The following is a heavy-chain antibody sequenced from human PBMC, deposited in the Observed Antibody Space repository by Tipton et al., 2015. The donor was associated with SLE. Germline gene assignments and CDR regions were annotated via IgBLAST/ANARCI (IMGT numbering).Heavy chain of an antibody. CDR3: VKAGVGYSTRGQYYFDY. CDR2: ISSNGGST. V-gene: IGHV3-64D*06. J-gene: IGHJ4*02. CDR1: GFTFSSYA. Sequence: SLRLSCSASGFTFSSYAMHWVRQAPGKGLEYVSAISSNGGSTYYADSVKGRFTISRDNSKNTLYLQMSSLRAEDTAVYYCVKAGVGYSTRGQYYFDYWGQGTLVTVSS. D-gene: IGHD3-22*01.